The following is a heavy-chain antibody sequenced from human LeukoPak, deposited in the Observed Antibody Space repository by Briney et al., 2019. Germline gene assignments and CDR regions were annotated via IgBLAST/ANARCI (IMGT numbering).Heavy chain of an antibody. D-gene: IGHD2-2*01. CDR3: ARGCTSCFWFDP. V-gene: IGHV1-69*05. Sequence: ASVKVSCKASGGTLSSYAISWVRQAPGQGLEWMGRIIPIFGTANYAQKFQGRVTITTDESTSTAYMELSSLRSEDTAVYYCARGCTSCFWFDPWGQGTLVTVSS. CDR1: GGTLSSYA. CDR2: IIPIFGTA. J-gene: IGHJ5*02.